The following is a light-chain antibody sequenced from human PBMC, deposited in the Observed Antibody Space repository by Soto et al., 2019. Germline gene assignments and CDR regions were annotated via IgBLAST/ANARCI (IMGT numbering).Light chain of an antibody. CDR2: DGS. CDR1: QNINRW. V-gene: IGKV1-5*01. J-gene: IGKJ4*01. Sequence: DIQMTQSPSTLSASEVDRFTITCRASQNINRWLAWYQQKPGKAPKVLIYDGSTLESGVPSRFSGNGSETDFTLTITSLQAEDFATYYCQQLRMYPSTFGGGTKVDIK. CDR3: QQLRMYPST.